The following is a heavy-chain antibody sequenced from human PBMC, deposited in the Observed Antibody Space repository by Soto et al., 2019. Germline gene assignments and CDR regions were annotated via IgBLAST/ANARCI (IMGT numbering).Heavy chain of an antibody. V-gene: IGHV3-7*03. CDR1: GFPFSSYW. D-gene: IGHD4-17*01. J-gene: IGHJ3*02. Sequence: GVSLRLSCAASGFPFSSYWMSWVRQAPGKGLEWVANIKQDGSEKYYVDSVKGRFTISRDNAKNSLYLQMNSLRAEDTAVYYCAKDSNGDYVRVFERCGQATKVTLS. CDR3: AKDSNGDYVRVFER. CDR2: IKQDGSEK.